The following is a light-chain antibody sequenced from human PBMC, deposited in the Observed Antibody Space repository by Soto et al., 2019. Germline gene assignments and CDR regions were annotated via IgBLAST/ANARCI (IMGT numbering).Light chain of an antibody. V-gene: IGLV1-51*02. CDR1: SSNIGSND. Sequence: QSVLTQPPSVSAGPGQKVTISFSGKSSNIGSNDVSWYQQLPGKAPKLLIYENSQRPSGIPDRFSGSKSGTSATLGITGLQTGDEADYYCGTWDSSLIALFGTGTKVTVL. J-gene: IGLJ1*01. CDR2: ENS. CDR3: GTWDSSLIAL.